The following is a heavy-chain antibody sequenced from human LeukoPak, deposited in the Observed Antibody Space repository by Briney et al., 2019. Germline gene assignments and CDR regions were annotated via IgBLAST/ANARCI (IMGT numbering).Heavy chain of an antibody. Sequence: ASVKVSCKASGYTFTGYYMHWVRQAPGQGLEWMGWINPNSGGTNHAQKFQGRVTMTRDTSISTAYMELSRLRSDDTAVYYCARDSWYYYDSSGYYYNAFDIWGQGTMVTVSS. CDR3: ARDSWYYYDSSGYYYNAFDI. V-gene: IGHV1-2*02. D-gene: IGHD3-22*01. J-gene: IGHJ3*02. CDR1: GYTFTGYY. CDR2: INPNSGGT.